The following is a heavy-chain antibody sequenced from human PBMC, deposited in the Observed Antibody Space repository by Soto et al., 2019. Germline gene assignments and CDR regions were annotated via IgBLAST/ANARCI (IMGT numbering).Heavy chain of an antibody. CDR3: ASVIAVAGTPIDY. D-gene: IGHD6-19*01. CDR2: MNPNSGNT. CDR1: GYTFTSYD. Sequence: EASVKVSCKASGYTFTSYDINWVRQATGQGLEWMGWMNPNSGNTGYAQKFQGRVTMTRNTSISTAYMELSSLRSEDTAVYYCASVIAVAGTPIDYWGQGTLVTVS. V-gene: IGHV1-8*01. J-gene: IGHJ4*02.